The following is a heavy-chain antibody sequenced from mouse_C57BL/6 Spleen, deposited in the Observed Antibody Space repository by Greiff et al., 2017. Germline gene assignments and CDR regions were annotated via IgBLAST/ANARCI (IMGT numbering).Heavy chain of an antibody. CDR3: ARASGPYFDY. Sequence: VQLQQSGAELVMPGTSVKVSCKASGYAFTNYLIEWVKQRPGQGLEWIGVINPGSGGTNYNEKFKGKATLTADKSSSTAYMQLSSLTSEDSAVYFCARASGPYFDYWGQGTTLTVSS. V-gene: IGHV1-54*01. CDR2: INPGSGGT. D-gene: IGHD3-1*01. CDR1: GYAFTNYL. J-gene: IGHJ2*01.